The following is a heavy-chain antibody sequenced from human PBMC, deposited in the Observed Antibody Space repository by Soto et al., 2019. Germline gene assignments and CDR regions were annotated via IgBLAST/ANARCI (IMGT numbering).Heavy chain of an antibody. Sequence: EVQLVESGGGLVTPGGSLRVSCAASGFTFRSYSMNWVRQAPGKGLEWISTISSNSAYIYYADSVEGRFTISRDNARNSVFVQWNSLRAEDTAIYYCSRDQSLGQPVAFDVWGQGTMVTVSS. V-gene: IGHV3-21*01. J-gene: IGHJ3*01. CDR3: SRDQSLGQPVAFDV. CDR2: ISSNSAYI. CDR1: GFTFRSYS.